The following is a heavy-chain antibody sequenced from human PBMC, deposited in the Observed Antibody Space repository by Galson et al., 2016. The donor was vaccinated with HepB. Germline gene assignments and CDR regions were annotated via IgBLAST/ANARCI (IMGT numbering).Heavy chain of an antibody. Sequence: SVKVSCKASGYTFTSYYMHWVRQAPGQGLEWMGIINPSDGRTSYAQKFQGRVTMSRDTSTSTVYMELSSLRSDDTAVYYCARRPPGGYVDYWGQGTLVTVSS. J-gene: IGHJ4*02. CDR3: ARRPPGGYVDY. CDR1: GYTFTSYY. V-gene: IGHV1-46*01. D-gene: IGHD3-22*01. CDR2: INPSDGRT.